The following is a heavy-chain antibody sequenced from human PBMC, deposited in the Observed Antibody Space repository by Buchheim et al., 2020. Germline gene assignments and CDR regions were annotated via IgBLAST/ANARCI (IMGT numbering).Heavy chain of an antibody. Sequence: QVQLQQWGAGLLKPSDTLSLTCAVYGGSFNTYSWTWIRQHPGKGLEWIGYIYYSGSTYYNPSLKSRVTLSVNTSKNQFSLKLSSVTAADTAVYYCAREGDIVGATGIDYWGQGTL. J-gene: IGHJ4*02. V-gene: IGHV4-34*01. CDR1: GGSFNTYS. CDR3: AREGDIVGATGIDY. CDR2: IYYSGST. D-gene: IGHD1-26*01.